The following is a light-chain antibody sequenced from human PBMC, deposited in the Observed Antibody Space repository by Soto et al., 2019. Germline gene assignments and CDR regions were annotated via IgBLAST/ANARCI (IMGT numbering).Light chain of an antibody. Sequence: QSALTQPRSVSGSPGQSVTISCTGTSSDVGDYNYVSWYQQHPGKAPKFMIYDVSKRPSGVPDRFSGSKSGNTASLTISGLQAEDEADYYCCSYAGSYTFVFGGGTKLTVL. V-gene: IGLV2-11*01. J-gene: IGLJ2*01. CDR1: SSDVGDYNY. CDR3: CSYAGSYTFV. CDR2: DVS.